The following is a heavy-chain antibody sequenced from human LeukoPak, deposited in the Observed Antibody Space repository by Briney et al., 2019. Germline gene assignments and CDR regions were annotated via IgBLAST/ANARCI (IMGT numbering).Heavy chain of an antibody. CDR3: ARGLYSSSWYFIH. CDR2: INHSGST. D-gene: IGHD6-13*01. Sequence: PSETLSLTCAVYGGSFSGYYWSWIRQPPGKGLEWIGEINHSGSTNYNPSLKSRVTISVDTSKNQFSLKLSSVTAADTAVYYCARGLYSSSWYFIHWGQGTLVPVSS. V-gene: IGHV4-34*01. J-gene: IGHJ4*02. CDR1: GGSFSGYY.